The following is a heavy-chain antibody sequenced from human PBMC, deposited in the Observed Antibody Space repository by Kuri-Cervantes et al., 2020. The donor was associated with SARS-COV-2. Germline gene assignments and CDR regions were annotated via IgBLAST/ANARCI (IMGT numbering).Heavy chain of an antibody. CDR3: ARHDGGYFDY. Sequence: GSLRLSCAVYGGSFSGYYWSWIRQPPGKGLEWIGEINHSGSTNYNPSLKSRVTISVDTSKNQFSLRLSSVTGADTAVYYCARHDGGYFDYWGQGTLVTVSS. D-gene: IGHD3-10*01. CDR2: INHSGST. J-gene: IGHJ4*02. V-gene: IGHV4-34*01. CDR1: GGSFSGYY.